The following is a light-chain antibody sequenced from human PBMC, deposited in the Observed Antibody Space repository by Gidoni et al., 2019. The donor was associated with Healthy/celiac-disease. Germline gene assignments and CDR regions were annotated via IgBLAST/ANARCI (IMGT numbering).Light chain of an antibody. V-gene: IGKV1-5*03. CDR3: QQYDSYSYT. CDR2: KAS. Sequence: DIQMTKTPSTPSASVGDRVTITCRASQSISSWLAWYQQKPGKAPKLLIYKASSLESGVPSRFSGSGSGTEFTLTISSLQPDDFATYYCQQYDSYSYTFGQGTKLEIK. J-gene: IGKJ2*01. CDR1: QSISSW.